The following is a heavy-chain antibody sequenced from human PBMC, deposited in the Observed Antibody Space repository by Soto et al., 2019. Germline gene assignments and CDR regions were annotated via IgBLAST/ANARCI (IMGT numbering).Heavy chain of an antibody. CDR3: ARALSGPYLLPPAAFDI. Sequence: GGSLRLSCAASGFTVSSNYMSWVRQAPGKGLEWVSVIYSGGSTYYADSVKGRFTISRDNSKNTLYLQMNSLRAEDTAVYYCARALSGPYLLPPAAFDIWGQGTMVTVSS. V-gene: IGHV3-66*01. CDR2: IYSGGST. CDR1: GFTVSSNY. J-gene: IGHJ3*02. D-gene: IGHD3-22*01.